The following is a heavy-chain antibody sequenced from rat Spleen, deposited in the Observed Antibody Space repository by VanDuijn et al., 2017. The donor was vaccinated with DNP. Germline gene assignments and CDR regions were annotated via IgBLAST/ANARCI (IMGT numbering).Heavy chain of an antibody. J-gene: IGHJ3*01. Sequence: EVQLVESGGCLVQPGRSLKLSCAASGFTFSSFAMAWVRQAPKKGLEWVASISPSGGSTYYRDSVKGRFSISRDNVKSTLYLQMNSLRSEDTATYYCAKDDFGGSPFAYWGQGTLVTVSS. V-gene: IGHV5-46*01. CDR1: GFTFSSFA. D-gene: IGHD1-11*01. CDR2: ISPSGGST. CDR3: AKDDFGGSPFAY.